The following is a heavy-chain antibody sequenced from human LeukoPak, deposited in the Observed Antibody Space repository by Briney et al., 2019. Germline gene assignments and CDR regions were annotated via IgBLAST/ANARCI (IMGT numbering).Heavy chain of an antibody. D-gene: IGHD2-2*01. CDR1: RFTFSNFA. CDR2: ISGSGGST. Sequence: GGSLRLSCAASRFTFSNFAMSWVRQAPGKGLEWVSAISGSGGSTYYADSVKGRFTISRDNSKNALFLQMNSLRAEDTAVYYCAKSGPYCSSASCNYFDYWGQGTLVTVSS. J-gene: IGHJ4*02. CDR3: AKSGPYCSSASCNYFDY. V-gene: IGHV3-23*01.